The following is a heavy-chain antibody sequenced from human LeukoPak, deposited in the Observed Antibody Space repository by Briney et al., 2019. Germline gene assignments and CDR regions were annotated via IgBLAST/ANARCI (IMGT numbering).Heavy chain of an antibody. J-gene: IGHJ4*02. Sequence: GGSLRLSCVASGFIFRDYTMNWVRQTPGKGLEWVSAINKGGSYMAYADSVKGRFTVSRDNAKNTLYLQVNNLRAEDTAVYYCARGPNSNWSGLDFWGQGTLLTVSS. CDR2: INKGGSYM. V-gene: IGHV3-21*01. D-gene: IGHD6-6*01. CDR3: ARGPNSNWSGLDF. CDR1: GFIFRDYT.